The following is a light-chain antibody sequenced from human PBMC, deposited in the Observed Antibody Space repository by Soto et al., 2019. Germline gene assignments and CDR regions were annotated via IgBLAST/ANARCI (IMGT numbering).Light chain of an antibody. V-gene: IGLV2-23*01. CDR3: CSYAGSSTSDVV. CDR2: EGS. CDR1: SSEVGSYSL. J-gene: IGLJ2*01. Sequence: QSALTQPASVSGSAEQSITSSCTGTSSEVGSYSLVSWYQQDPGKAPKLMIYEGSKRPSGVSNRFSGSKSANTASLTISGLQAEDEADYDCCSYAGSSTSDVVFGGGTKLTVL.